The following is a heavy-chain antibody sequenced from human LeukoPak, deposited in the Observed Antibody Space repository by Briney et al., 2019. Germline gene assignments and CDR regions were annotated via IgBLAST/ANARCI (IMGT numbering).Heavy chain of an antibody. CDR3: VKPRDGYKSLFDY. J-gene: IGHJ4*02. V-gene: IGHV3-64D*09. CDR1: GFTFSSYA. D-gene: IGHD5-24*01. Sequence: GGSLRLSCSASGFTFSSYAMHWVRHAPGKGLEYVSAISSNGGSTYYADSVKGRFTISRDNSKNTLYLQMSSLRAEDTAVYYCVKPRDGYKSLFDYWGQGTLVTVSS. CDR2: ISSNGGST.